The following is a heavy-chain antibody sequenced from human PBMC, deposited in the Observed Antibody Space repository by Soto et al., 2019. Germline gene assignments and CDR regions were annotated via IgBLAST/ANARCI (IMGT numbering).Heavy chain of an antibody. V-gene: IGHV1-18*01. J-gene: IGHJ6*02. Sequence: QVQLVQSGAEVKKPGASVKVSCKASGYTFTSYGISWVRQAPGQGLEWMGWISAYNGNTNYAQKLQGRVTRTTDTSTSTAYMELRSLRSDDTAVYYCARVIVVVPAASFRVYYYSMDVWGQGTTVTVSS. CDR2: ISAYNGNT. D-gene: IGHD2-2*01. CDR1: GYTFTSYG. CDR3: ARVIVVVPAASFRVYYYSMDV.